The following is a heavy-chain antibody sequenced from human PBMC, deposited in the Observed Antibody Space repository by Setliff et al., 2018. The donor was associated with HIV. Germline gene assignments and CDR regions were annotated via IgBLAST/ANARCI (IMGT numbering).Heavy chain of an antibody. CDR3: AGKGDYYTSKTLDS. CDR2: IIPIFGSA. J-gene: IGHJ4*02. V-gene: IGHV1-69*13. Sequence: SVKVSCKASGGTFSNYGFAWVRQAPGQGLEWMGGIIPIFGSADYAQKFQGRVTISADESTSTVYLELSSLTSDDTAMYYCAGKGDYYTSKTLDSWGQGTLVTVSS. D-gene: IGHD3-10*01. CDR1: GGTFSNYG.